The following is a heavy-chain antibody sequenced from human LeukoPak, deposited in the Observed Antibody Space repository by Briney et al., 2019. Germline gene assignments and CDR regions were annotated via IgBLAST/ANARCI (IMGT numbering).Heavy chain of an antibody. CDR3: ASEIRPNDY. J-gene: IGHJ4*02. V-gene: IGHV3-23*01. CDR2: VSITGGDT. CDR1: GFTFSSHA. D-gene: IGHD4-17*01. Sequence: GGSLRLSCAASGFTFSSHAMSWVRQAPGKGLEWVSAVSITGGDTYYADSVKGRFTISRDNSKNTLYLQMNSLRAEDTAMYYCASEIRPNDYWGQGTLVTVSS.